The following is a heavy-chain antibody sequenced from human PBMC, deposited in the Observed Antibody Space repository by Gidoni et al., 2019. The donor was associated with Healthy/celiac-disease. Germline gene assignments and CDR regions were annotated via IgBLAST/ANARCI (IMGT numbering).Heavy chain of an antibody. D-gene: IGHD3-22*01. CDR2: IYSGGST. CDR3: ARGVGGGVVVIKYDY. CDR1: GFTVSSNY. V-gene: IGHV3-66*01. Sequence: EVQLVESGGGLVQPGGSLRLYCAASGFTVSSNYMSWVRQAPGKGLECVSVIYSGGSTYYANSVKGRFTISRDNSKNTLYLQMNSLRAEDTAVYYCARGVGGGVVVIKYDYWGQGTLVTVSS. J-gene: IGHJ4*02.